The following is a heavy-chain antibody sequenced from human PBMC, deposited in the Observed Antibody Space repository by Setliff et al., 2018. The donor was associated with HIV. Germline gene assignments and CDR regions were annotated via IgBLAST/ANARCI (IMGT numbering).Heavy chain of an antibody. CDR2: IYSGGST. J-gene: IGHJ4*02. Sequence: SETLSLTCNVSGDSISGYFWSWIRQPAGKGLEWIGRIYSGGSTNYNPSLKSRVTMSVDTSKSQFSLKLSSVTAADTAVYYCVRQADCGGDCVLGYWGQGTLVTVSS. D-gene: IGHD2-21*02. CDR1: GDSISGYF. CDR3: VRQADCGGDCVLGY. V-gene: IGHV4-4*07.